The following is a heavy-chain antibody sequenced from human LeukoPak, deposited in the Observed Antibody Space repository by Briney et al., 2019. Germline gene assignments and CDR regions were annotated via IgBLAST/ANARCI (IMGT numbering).Heavy chain of an antibody. V-gene: IGHV1-18*01. CDR3: ASPYCSGGTCYAHDAFDI. CDR2: ISFYNGNT. D-gene: IGHD2-15*01. CDR1: GYTFTSDG. Sequence: GASVKVSCKASGYTFTSDGISWVRQAPGQGLEWMGWISFYNGNTNYAQKLQGRVTMTTDTSTSTAYMELRSLRSDDTAVYYCASPYCSGGTCYAHDAFDIWGQGTMVTVSS. J-gene: IGHJ3*02.